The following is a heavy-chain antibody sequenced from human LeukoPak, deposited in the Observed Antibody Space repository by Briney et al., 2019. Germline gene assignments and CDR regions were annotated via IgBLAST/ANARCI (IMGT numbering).Heavy chain of an antibody. CDR1: GFTFSSYA. CDR3: AREGCEAAAACYWYFDL. V-gene: IGHV3-64*01. J-gene: IGHJ2*01. CDR2: ISSNGGST. Sequence: PGGSLRLSCAASGFTFSSYAMHWVRQAPGKGLEYVSAISSNGGSTYYANSVKGRFTISRDNSKNTLYLQMGSLRAEDMAVYYCAREGCEAAAACYWYFDLWGRGTLVTVSS. D-gene: IGHD6-13*01.